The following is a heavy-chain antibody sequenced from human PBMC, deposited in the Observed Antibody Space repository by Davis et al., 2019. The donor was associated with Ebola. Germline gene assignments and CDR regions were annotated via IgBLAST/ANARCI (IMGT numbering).Heavy chain of an antibody. CDR3: ARAAGYSGSMDV. CDR2: MNPNSGNT. D-gene: IGHD5-12*01. V-gene: IGHV1-8*02. CDR1: GYTFTSYY. J-gene: IGHJ6*04. Sequence: ASVKVSCKASGYTFTSYYMHWVRQAPGQGLEWMGWMNPNSGNTGYAQKFQGRVTMTRNTSISTAYMELSSLRSEDTAVYYCARAAGYSGSMDVWGKGTTVTVSS.